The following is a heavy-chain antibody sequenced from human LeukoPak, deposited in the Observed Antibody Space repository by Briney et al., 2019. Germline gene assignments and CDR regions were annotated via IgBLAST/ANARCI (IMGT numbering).Heavy chain of an antibody. V-gene: IGHV4-59*01. CDR1: GVSISSYY. CDR2: IYYSGSI. D-gene: IGHD1-26*01. Sequence: SETLSLTCGVSGVSISSYYWSWIRQPPGKGLEWIGYIYYSGSINYNPSLKSRVTISVDTSKNQFSLKLSSVTAADAAVYYCARHYPVSPGGFRPWGQGIVVSVSS. CDR3: ARHYPVSPGGFRP. J-gene: IGHJ5*02.